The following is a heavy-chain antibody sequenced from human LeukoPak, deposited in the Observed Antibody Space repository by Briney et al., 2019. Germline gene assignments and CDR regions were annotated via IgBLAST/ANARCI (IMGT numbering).Heavy chain of an antibody. Sequence: GGSLRLSCAASGIPFSNYTLTWVRQAPGKGLVWVSSISGRSRYIHYSDSVRGRFSISRDNAKNSVYLQMDSLTADDTAVYYCARVNSALVVSSEGSWAGSLGFDHWGQGILVIVSS. J-gene: IGHJ4*02. D-gene: IGHD3-22*01. CDR2: ISGRSRYI. V-gene: IGHV3-21*06. CDR1: GIPFSNYT. CDR3: ARVNSALVVSSEGSWAGSLGFDH.